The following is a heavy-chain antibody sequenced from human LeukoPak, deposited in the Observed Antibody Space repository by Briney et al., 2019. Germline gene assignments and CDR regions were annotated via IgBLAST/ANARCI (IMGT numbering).Heavy chain of an antibody. V-gene: IGHV3-74*01. Sequence: GGSLRLSCAASGFTFSSYWMHWVRQAPGKGPVWVSRINSDGNSITYADSVKGRFTISRDNAKNTLYLQMNSLRAEDTALYYCARGANDSDYWGQGTLVTVSS. CDR2: INSDGNSI. J-gene: IGHJ4*02. D-gene: IGHD2-8*01. CDR3: ARGANDSDY. CDR1: GFTFSSYW.